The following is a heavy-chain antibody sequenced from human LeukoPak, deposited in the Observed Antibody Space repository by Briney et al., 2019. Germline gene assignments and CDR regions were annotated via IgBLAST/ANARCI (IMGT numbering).Heavy chain of an antibody. D-gene: IGHD3-10*01. Sequence: ASLKVSCKASGYTFTGYYIHWVRQAPGQGLEWMGWMNPNNGNTGYAQKFQGRVTMTRNTSISTAYMELSSLRSEDTAVYYCARGRGSSPHYYYYYMDVWGKGTTVTVSS. V-gene: IGHV1-8*02. CDR1: GYTFTGYY. CDR3: ARGRGSSPHYYYYYMDV. CDR2: MNPNNGNT. J-gene: IGHJ6*03.